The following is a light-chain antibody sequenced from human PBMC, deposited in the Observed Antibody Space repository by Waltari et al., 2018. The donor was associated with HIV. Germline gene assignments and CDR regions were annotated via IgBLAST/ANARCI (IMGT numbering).Light chain of an antibody. V-gene: IGLV2-11*02. CDR3: CSYAGSYTFWV. J-gene: IGLJ3*02. CDR1: SSDVGGYNY. Sequence: QSALTQPRSVSGAPGQSVTISCTGTSSDVGGYNYVSWYQQHQGKAPKLMIYDVSQRPSGVPDRFSGSKSGNTASLTISGLQAEDEADYSCCSYAGSYTFWVFGGGTKLTVL. CDR2: DVS.